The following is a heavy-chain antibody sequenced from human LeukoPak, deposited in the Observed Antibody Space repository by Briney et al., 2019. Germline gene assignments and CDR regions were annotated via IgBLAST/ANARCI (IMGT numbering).Heavy chain of an antibody. CDR2: ISGSGDAT. J-gene: IGHJ3*02. CDR1: GLTFSSYA. V-gene: IGHV3-23*01. Sequence: PGGSLRLSCAASGLTFSSYAMSWVRQAPGKGLEWVSAISGSGDATYYADSVKGRFAISRDNSKNTLYLQMNSLRAEDTAVYYCVQEGPRGLAFDIWGQGTKVTVSS. CDR3: VQEGPRGLAFDI.